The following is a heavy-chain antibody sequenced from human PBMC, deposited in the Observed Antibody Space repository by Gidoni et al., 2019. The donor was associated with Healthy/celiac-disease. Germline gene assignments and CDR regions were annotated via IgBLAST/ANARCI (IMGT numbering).Heavy chain of an antibody. V-gene: IGHV3-30-3*01. CDR2: ISYDGSHK. J-gene: IGHJ6*02. Sequence: QVQLVESGGGVVQPGRSLRLSCAASGFTFSSYAMHWVRQAPGKGLEWVAVISYDGSHKYYADSVKGRFTISRDNSKNTLYLQMNSLRAEDTAVYYCARDSSYDFWSGYYYYYYGMDVWGQGTTVTVSS. CDR1: GFTFSSYA. CDR3: ARDSSYDFWSGYYYYYYGMDV. D-gene: IGHD3-3*01.